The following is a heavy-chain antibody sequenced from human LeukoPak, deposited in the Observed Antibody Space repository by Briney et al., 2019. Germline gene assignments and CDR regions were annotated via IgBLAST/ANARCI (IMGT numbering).Heavy chain of an antibody. Sequence: SVKVSCKASGGTFSSYTISWVRQAPGQGLEWMGRIIPILGIANYAQKFQGRVTITADQSTSTAYMELSSLRSEDTAVYYCARDHGITMVRGVIMSPGMDVWGKGTTVTVSS. D-gene: IGHD3-10*01. CDR2: IIPILGIA. J-gene: IGHJ6*04. V-gene: IGHV1-69*04. CDR1: GGTFSSYT. CDR3: ARDHGITMVRGVIMSPGMDV.